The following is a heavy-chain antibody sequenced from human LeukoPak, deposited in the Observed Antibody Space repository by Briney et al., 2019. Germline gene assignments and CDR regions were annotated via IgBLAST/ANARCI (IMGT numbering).Heavy chain of an antibody. CDR2: IYTSGST. CDR1: GGSISSYY. D-gene: IGHD3-10*01. Sequence: SETLSLTCTVSGGSISSYYWSWIRQPAGKGLEWIGRIYTSGSTNYNPSLKSRVTMSVDTSKNQFSLKLGSVTAADTAVYYCARETYYYGSGSLEGFDPWGQGTLVTVSS. CDR3: ARETYYYGSGSLEGFDP. V-gene: IGHV4-4*07. J-gene: IGHJ5*02.